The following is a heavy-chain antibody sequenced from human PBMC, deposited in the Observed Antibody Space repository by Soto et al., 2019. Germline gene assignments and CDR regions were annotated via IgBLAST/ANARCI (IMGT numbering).Heavy chain of an antibody. Sequence: RLSCAASGFTFSSYAMHWVRQAPGKGLEWVAVISYDGSNKYYADSVKGRFTISRDNSKNTLYLQMNSLRAEDTAVYYCARVGGLDYWGQGTLVTVSS. CDR1: GFTFSSYA. D-gene: IGHD3-16*01. CDR3: ARVGGLDY. V-gene: IGHV3-30-3*01. CDR2: ISYDGSNK. J-gene: IGHJ4*02.